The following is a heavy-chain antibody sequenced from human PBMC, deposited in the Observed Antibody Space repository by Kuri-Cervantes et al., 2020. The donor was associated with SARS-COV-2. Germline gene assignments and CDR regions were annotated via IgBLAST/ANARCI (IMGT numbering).Heavy chain of an antibody. CDR1: GFTSSNAW. CDR2: IKSKTDGGTT. Sequence: GESLKISCAASGFTSSNAWMNWVRQAPGKGLGWVGRIKSKTDGGTTDYAAPVKGRFTISRDDSKNTLYLQMNSLKTEDTAVYYCTTDSSSSWHVDYWGQGTLVTVSS. V-gene: IGHV3-15*07. CDR3: TTDSSSSWHVDY. J-gene: IGHJ4*02. D-gene: IGHD6-13*01.